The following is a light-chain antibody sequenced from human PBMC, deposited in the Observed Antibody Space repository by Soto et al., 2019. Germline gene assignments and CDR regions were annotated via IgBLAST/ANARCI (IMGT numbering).Light chain of an antibody. J-gene: IGKJ4*01. Sequence: DIQMTQSPSSLSASVGDRVTITCRASQTIDSFLSWYQQKPGKAPKLLIYAAASLQTGVPSRFSGGGSGTHFTLTINSLQPEDFATYYCQQSYSTPLTFGGGTKVDIK. CDR1: QTIDSF. V-gene: IGKV1-39*01. CDR3: QQSYSTPLT. CDR2: AAA.